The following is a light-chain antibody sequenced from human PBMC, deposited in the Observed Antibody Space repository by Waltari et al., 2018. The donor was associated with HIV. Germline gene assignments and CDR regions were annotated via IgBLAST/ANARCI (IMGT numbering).Light chain of an antibody. J-gene: IGLJ1*01. CDR2: DVN. CDR1: RSHVGGINS. V-gene: IGLV2-14*03. Sequence: QFALSQPAHLHGSPGLSITITCTGTRSHVGGINSDIYYQQHPGKAPKLMIYDVNNRPSGISNRFSGSKSGNTASLTISGLQAEDEADYYCSSYTSSNTLYVFGTGTKVTVL. CDR3: SSYTSSNTLYV.